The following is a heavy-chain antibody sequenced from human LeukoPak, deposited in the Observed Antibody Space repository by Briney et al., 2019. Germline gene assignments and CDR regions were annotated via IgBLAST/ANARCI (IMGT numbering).Heavy chain of an antibody. Sequence: APVKVSCKASRYTLTGYYMHWVRQAPGQGLEWMGWINPHSGGTNYIQKFQGRVTMTRDTSISTAYMELGRLRSDDTAVYYCARDRYCTNGVCYTNWLDRWGQGTLVTVSS. CDR1: RYTLTGYY. D-gene: IGHD2-8*01. CDR2: INPHSGGT. J-gene: IGHJ5*02. CDR3: ARDRYCTNGVCYTNWLDR. V-gene: IGHV1-2*02.